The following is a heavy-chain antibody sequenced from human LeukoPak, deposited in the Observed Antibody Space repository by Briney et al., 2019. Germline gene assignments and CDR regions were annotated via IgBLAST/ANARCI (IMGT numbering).Heavy chain of an antibody. D-gene: IGHD3-22*01. V-gene: IGHV1-18*01. CDR3: ARVGTYYYDSSGYYYSGIGLGYFDY. J-gene: IGHJ4*02. CDR1: GYTFTSYG. Sequence: ASVKVSCKASGYTFTSYGISWVRQAPGQGLEWMGWISAYNGNTNYARKLQGRVTMTTDTSTSTAYMELRSLRSDDTAVYYCARVGTYYYDSSGYYYSGIGLGYFDYWGQGTLVTVSS. CDR2: ISAYNGNT.